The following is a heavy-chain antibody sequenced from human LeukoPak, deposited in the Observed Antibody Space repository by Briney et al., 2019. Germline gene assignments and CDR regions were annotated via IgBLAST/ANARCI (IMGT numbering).Heavy chain of an antibody. Sequence: GGSLRLSCAPSGFTFSSYAMSWVRKAPGKGLEWVSAISGSGGSTYYADSVKGRFTISRDNSKNTLYLQMNSLRAEDTAVYYCAKDKEASQYSSSSSAFDYWGQGTLVTVSS. V-gene: IGHV3-23*01. D-gene: IGHD6-6*01. CDR2: ISGSGGST. CDR1: GFTFSSYA. CDR3: AKDKEASQYSSSSSAFDY. J-gene: IGHJ4*02.